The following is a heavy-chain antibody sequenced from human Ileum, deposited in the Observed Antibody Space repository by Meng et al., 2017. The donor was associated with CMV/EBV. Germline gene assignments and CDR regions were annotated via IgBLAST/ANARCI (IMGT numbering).Heavy chain of an antibody. CDR3: ARDRRHYGDSSGYGSLDY. Sequence: FRDYYMTWIRQAPGKGLEWVSYISASGTTIYYADSVKGRFTISRDNAKNSLYLQMNSLRAEDTAVYYCARDRRHYGDSSGYGSLDYWGLGTLVTVSS. CDR1: FRDYY. CDR2: ISASGTTI. J-gene: IGHJ4*02. D-gene: IGHD3-22*01. V-gene: IGHV3-11*04.